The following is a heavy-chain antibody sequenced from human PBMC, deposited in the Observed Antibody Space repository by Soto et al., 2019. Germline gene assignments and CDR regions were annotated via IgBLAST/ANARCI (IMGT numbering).Heavy chain of an antibody. J-gene: IGHJ4*02. CDR2: IYYSGST. CDR3: ARLRDYQDQSFDY. D-gene: IGHD4-17*01. Sequence: PSETLSLTCTVSGGSISSSSYYWGWIRHPPGKGLEWIGSIYYSGSTYYNPSLKSRVTISVDTSKNQFSLKLSSATAADTAVYYCARLRDYQDQSFDYWGQGTLVTVSS. CDR1: GGSISSSSYY. V-gene: IGHV4-39*01.